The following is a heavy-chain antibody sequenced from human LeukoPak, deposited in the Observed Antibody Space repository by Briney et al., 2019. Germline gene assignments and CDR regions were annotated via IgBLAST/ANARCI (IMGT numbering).Heavy chain of an antibody. CDR3: AREDPRSAHFAY. J-gene: IGHJ4*02. CDR2: SHHSGAT. CDR1: GDSTTSYY. V-gene: IGHV4-59*01. Sequence: SETLSLTCTVSGDSTTSYYWSWIRQPPGKGLEWIGYSHHSGATNYNPSFNSRVTISIDTSKNQFSLKLSSVTAADTAVYYCAREDPRSAHFAYWGLGILVTVSA.